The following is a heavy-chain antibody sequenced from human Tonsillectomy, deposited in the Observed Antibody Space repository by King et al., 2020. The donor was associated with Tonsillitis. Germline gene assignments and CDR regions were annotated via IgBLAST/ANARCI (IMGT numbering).Heavy chain of an antibody. CDR3: ARDYDYVWGSYRIYDAFDI. V-gene: IGHV3-48*03. Sequence: VQLVESGGGLVQPGGSLRLSCAASGFTFSSYEMNWVRQAPGKGLEWVSYISSSGSTIYYADSVKGRFTISRDNAKNSLYLQMNSLRAEDTAVYYCARDYDYVWGSYRIYDAFDIWGQGTMVTVSS. CDR1: GFTFSSYE. J-gene: IGHJ3*02. D-gene: IGHD3-16*02. CDR2: ISSSGSTI.